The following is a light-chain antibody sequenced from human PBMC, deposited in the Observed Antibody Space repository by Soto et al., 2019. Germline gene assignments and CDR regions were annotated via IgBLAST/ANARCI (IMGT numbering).Light chain of an antibody. CDR1: QIVGSK. J-gene: IGKJ2*01. CDR3: QQYNDWPPMYT. V-gene: IGKV3-15*01. Sequence: EIVMTQSPDTLAMSPGERATLSCRASQIVGSKLAWYQQKPGQAPRLLIYGPSTRATGIPARSSGSGSGTDFTLTITSLQSEDFAVSSCQQYNDWPPMYTFGQGTKLEIK. CDR2: GPS.